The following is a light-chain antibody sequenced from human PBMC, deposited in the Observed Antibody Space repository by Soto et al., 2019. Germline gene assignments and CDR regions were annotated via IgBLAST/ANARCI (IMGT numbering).Light chain of an antibody. V-gene: IGKV3-20*01. CDR2: DAS. J-gene: IGKJ1*01. Sequence: EIVMTQSPATLSVSPGEGATLSCRASQSVGSNLAWCQQKPGQAPRLLIYDASNRATGIPDRFSGSGSGTDFTLTISRLEPEDFAVYYCQQYGSSGTFGQGTKVDIK. CDR3: QQYGSSGT. CDR1: QSVGSN.